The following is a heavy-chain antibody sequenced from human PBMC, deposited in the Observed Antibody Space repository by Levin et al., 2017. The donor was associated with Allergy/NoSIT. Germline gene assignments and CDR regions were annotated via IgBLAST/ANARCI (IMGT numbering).Heavy chain of an antibody. Sequence: GGSLRLSCAASGFTFSSYAMHWVRQAPGKGLEWVALISYDGSNRYYADSVKGRFTISRDNSKNTLYLQMNSLGAEDTAVYYCAGDHLDWWLITFQGIDYWGQGTLVTVSS. J-gene: IGHJ4*02. D-gene: IGHD3-16*01. CDR2: ISYDGSNR. CDR3: AGDHLDWWLITFQGIDY. V-gene: IGHV3-30*04. CDR1: GFTFSSYA.